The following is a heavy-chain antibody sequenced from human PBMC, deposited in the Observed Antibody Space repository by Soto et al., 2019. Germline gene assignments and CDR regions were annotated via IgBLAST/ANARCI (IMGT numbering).Heavy chain of an antibody. V-gene: IGHV3-74*01. CDR3: ARGIGGATVFDY. CDR2: INSDASII. D-gene: IGHD1-26*01. CDR1: GFTFSTNW. J-gene: IGHJ4*02. Sequence: GGSLRLSCAASGFTFSTNWMHWVRQAPGEGLVWVSRINSDASIINYADSVQGRFTVSRDNAKNTLYLQMNSLRAEDTAVYYCARGIGGATVFDYWGQGTLVTVS.